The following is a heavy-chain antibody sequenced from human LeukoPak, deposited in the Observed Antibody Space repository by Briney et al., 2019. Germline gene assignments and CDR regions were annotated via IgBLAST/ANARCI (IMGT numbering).Heavy chain of an antibody. J-gene: IGHJ5*02. D-gene: IGHD5-24*01. CDR1: GGSISSYY. CDR3: ARHNVGDGYAEFDP. CDR2: IYYSGST. V-gene: IGHV4-59*08. Sequence: PSETLSLTCTVSGGSISSYYWSWIRQPPGKGLEWIGYIYYSGSTNYNPSLKSRVTISVDTSKNQFSLKLSSVTAADTAVYYCARHNVGDGYAEFDPWGQGTLVTVSS.